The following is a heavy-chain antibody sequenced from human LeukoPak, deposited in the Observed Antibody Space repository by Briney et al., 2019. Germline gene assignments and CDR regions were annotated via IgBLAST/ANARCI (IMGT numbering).Heavy chain of an antibody. Sequence: ASVKVSCKASGYTFTSYDINWVRQATGQGLEWMGWMNPNSGNTGYAQKFQGRVTMTRNTSISTAYMELSSLRSEDTAVYYCARNAYDFWSGYSAAFDIWGQGTMVTVSS. CDR2: MNPNSGNT. CDR1: GYTFTSYD. D-gene: IGHD3-3*01. J-gene: IGHJ3*02. CDR3: ARNAYDFWSGYSAAFDI. V-gene: IGHV1-8*01.